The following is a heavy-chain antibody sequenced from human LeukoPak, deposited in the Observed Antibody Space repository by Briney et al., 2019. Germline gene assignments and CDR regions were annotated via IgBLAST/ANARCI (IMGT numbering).Heavy chain of an antibody. CDR1: GFTFSSYA. J-gene: IGHJ5*02. CDR2: ISGSGGST. Sequence: GGSLRLSCAASGFTFSSYAMSWVRQAPGKGLEWVSAISGSGGSTYYADSVKGRFTISRDNSKNTLYLQMNSLRAEDTAVYYCAKTGSSSWYVSNWFDPWGQGTLVTVSS. V-gene: IGHV3-23*01. CDR3: AKTGSSSWYVSNWFDP. D-gene: IGHD6-13*01.